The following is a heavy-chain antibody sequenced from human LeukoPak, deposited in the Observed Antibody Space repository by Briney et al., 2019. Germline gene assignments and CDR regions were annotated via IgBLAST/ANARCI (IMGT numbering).Heavy chain of an antibody. CDR2: ISGSDGST. CDR1: GFTFSNYA. CDR3: AKDGYDFWSGYQIDF. Sequence: RPGGSLRLSCAAPGFTFSNYAMTWVRQAPGKGLEWVSAISGSDGSTYYSDSVTGRFTISRDNFKNILYLQMSSLRTDDTAVYYCAKDGYDFWSGYQIDFWGQGTLVTVSS. V-gene: IGHV3-23*01. J-gene: IGHJ4*02. D-gene: IGHD3-3*01.